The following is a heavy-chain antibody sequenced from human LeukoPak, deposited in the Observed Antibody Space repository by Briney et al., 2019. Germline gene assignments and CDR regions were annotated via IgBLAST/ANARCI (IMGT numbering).Heavy chain of an antibody. CDR2: MNNDGRVI. CDR3: AREFEATGFWALDY. Sequence: GGSLRLSCTVSGFNFNSYWMHWVRQAPGKGLVWVSRMNNDGRVITYADSVKGRFTISRDNAKNTLYLQMNSLRAEDTAVYYCAREFEATGFWALDYWGQETLVTASS. J-gene: IGHJ4*02. CDR1: GFNFNSYW. V-gene: IGHV3-74*01. D-gene: IGHD3-16*01.